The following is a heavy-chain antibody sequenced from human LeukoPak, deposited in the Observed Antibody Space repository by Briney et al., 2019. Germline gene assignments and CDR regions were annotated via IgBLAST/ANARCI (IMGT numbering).Heavy chain of an antibody. Sequence: ASVKVSCKASGGTLSSYAISWVRQAPGQGLEWMGGIIPIFGTANYAQKFQGRVTITTDESTSTAYMELSSLRSEDTAVYYCATDLLYYYGSGSNAEYFQHWGQGTLVTVSS. CDR2: IIPIFGTA. CDR3: ATDLLYYYGSGSNAEYFQH. V-gene: IGHV1-69*05. J-gene: IGHJ1*01. CDR1: GGTLSSYA. D-gene: IGHD3-10*01.